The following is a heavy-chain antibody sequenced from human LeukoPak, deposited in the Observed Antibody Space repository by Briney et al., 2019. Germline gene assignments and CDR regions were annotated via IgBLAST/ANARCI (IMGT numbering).Heavy chain of an antibody. CDR3: AQDSYYYYIDV. Sequence: GGSLRLSCAASGFTFRSYGMHWVRQAPGKGLEWVTFIGYDGSNKYYTDSVKGRFTISRDNSKNTLYLQMNSLRAEDTAIHYCAQDSYYYYIDVWGKGTTVTVSS. CDR2: IGYDGSNK. J-gene: IGHJ6*03. CDR1: GFTFRSYG. V-gene: IGHV3-30*02.